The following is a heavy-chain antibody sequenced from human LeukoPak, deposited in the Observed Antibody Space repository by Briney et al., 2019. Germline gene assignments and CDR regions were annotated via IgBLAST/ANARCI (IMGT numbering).Heavy chain of an antibody. CDR1: GFAFSSYW. CDR2: ISSDGTTT. CDR3: ARGTGYAVFDI. D-gene: IGHD5-12*01. J-gene: IGHJ3*02. Sequence: PGGSLRLSCAASGFAFSSYWMHWVRQAPRKGLVWVSRISSDGTTTTYADSVKGRFTISRDNARNTLYLQMNSLRAEDTAVYYCARGTGYAVFDIWGQGTMVTVSS. V-gene: IGHV3-74*01.